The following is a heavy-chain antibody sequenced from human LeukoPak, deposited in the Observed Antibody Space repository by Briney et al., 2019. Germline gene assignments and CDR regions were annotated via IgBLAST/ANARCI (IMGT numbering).Heavy chain of an antibody. CDR2: IYYSGST. CDR3: ASANPGLPDY. V-gene: IGHV4-59*02. D-gene: IGHD2-8*01. CDR1: GGSVSSYY. Sequence: ASETLSLTCTVSGGSVSSYYWSWIRQPPGKGLEWIGYIYYSGSTNYNPSLKSRVTISVDTSKNQFSLKLSSVTAADTAVYYCASANPGLPDYWGQGTLVTVSS. J-gene: IGHJ4*02.